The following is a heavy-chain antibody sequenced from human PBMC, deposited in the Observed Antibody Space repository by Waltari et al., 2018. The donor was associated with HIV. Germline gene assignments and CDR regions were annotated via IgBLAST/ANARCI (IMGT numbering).Heavy chain of an antibody. CDR3: AKGGYDYGDYSYFDY. CDR2: ISFDRKNK. V-gene: IGHV3-30*18. Sequence: QVQLVQSGGGVVEHGWSLRLSCAGSGYACSNYGLHWLRQAPGKGLEWVSIISFDRKNKFYAYSVKGRFTVSRDNSKNTLYLHMESLRGEDTAVYYCAKGGYDYGDYSYFDYWGQGTLVTVSA. J-gene: IGHJ4*02. D-gene: IGHD4-17*01. CDR1: GYACSNYG.